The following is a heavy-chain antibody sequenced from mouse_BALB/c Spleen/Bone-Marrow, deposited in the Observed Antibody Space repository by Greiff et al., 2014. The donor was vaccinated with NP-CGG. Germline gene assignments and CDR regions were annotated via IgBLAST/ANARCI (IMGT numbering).Heavy chain of an antibody. J-gene: IGHJ3*01. Sequence: VQLQQSGAELVKPGASVKLSCKASGYTFTSYWMHWVKQRPGQGLEWIGEINPSNGRTNYNEKFKSKATLTVDKSSSTAYMQRSSLTSEDSAVYYGARSGYDGFAYWGQGTLVTVSA. CDR3: ARSGYDGFAY. CDR1: GYTFTSYW. D-gene: IGHD2-2*01. V-gene: IGHV1S81*02. CDR2: INPSNGRT.